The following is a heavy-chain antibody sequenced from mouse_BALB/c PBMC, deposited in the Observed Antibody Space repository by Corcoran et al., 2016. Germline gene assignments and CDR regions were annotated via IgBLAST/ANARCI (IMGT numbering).Heavy chain of an antibody. Sequence: EVQLQPSGPELVKTGASVKISCKASGYSFTGYYMHWVKQSHVKSLEWIGRINPYNGATSYNQNFKDKASLTVDKSSSTTYMELHSLTSEDSAVYYCARDRYWYFDVWGAGTTVTVSA. D-gene: IGHD2-14*01. CDR3: ARDRYWYFDV. CDR2: INPYNGAT. CDR1: GYSFTGYY. V-gene: IGHV1-26*01. J-gene: IGHJ1*01.